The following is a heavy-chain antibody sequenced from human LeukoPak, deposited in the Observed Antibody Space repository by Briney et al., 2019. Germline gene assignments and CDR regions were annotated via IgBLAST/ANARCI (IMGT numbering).Heavy chain of an antibody. CDR1: GGSIRSYY. Sequence: PSETLSLTCTVSGGSIRSYYWSWIRQPAGKGLEWIGRIYTSGSTNYNPSLKSRVTMSVDTSKNQFSLKLSSVTAADTAVYYCARERAIRKGPNYYDSSGPPHYYYYYYMDVWGKGTTVTISS. CDR2: IYTSGST. V-gene: IGHV4-4*07. J-gene: IGHJ6*03. CDR3: ARERAIRKGPNYYDSSGPPHYYYYYYMDV. D-gene: IGHD3-22*01.